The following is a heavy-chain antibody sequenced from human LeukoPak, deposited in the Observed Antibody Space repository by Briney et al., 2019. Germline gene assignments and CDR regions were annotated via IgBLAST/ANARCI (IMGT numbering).Heavy chain of an antibody. CDR3: ARGGRYCSSTSRYTRPFDY. J-gene: IGHJ4*02. CDR1: GFTFSSYS. CDR2: ISSSSSTI. Sequence: GSLRLSCAASGFTFSSYSMNWVRQAPGKGLEWVSYISSSSSTIYYADAVKGRFTISRDNAKNSLYLQMNSLRDEDTAVYYCARGGRYCSSTSRYTRPFDYWGQGTLVTVSS. V-gene: IGHV3-48*02. D-gene: IGHD2-2*02.